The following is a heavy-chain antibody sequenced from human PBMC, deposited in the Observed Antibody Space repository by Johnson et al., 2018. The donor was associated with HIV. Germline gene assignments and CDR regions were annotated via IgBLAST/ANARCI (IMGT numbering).Heavy chain of an antibody. J-gene: IGHJ3*02. V-gene: IGHV3-30*04. D-gene: IGHD6-6*01. CDR3: ARDRGAGSSGAFDI. Sequence: QVQLVESGGGVVQPGGSLRLSCAASGFTFSNYAMYWVRQAPGKGLEWVAVISYDGSNKYYADSVKGRFTISRDNSKNTLYLQMNSLRAEDTAVYYCARDRGAGSSGAFDIWGQGTMVTVSS. CDR2: ISYDGSNK. CDR1: GFTFSNYA.